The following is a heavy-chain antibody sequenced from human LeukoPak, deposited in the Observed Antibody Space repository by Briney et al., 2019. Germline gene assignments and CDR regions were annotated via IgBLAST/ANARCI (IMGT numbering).Heavy chain of an antibody. CDR2: IYTSGST. CDR3: VRDTRYDMDV. V-gene: IGHV4-61*02. CDR1: GGSISSGGYY. J-gene: IGHJ6*03. Sequence: PSQTLSLTCTVSGGSISSGGYYWSWIRQPAGKGLEWIGRIYTSGSTNYNPSLKSRVTISVDTSRNQFSLRLNSVTAADTALYYCVRDTRYDMDVWGKGTTVTVSS.